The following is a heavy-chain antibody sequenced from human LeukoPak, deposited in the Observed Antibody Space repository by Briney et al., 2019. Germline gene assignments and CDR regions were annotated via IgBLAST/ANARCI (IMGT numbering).Heavy chain of an antibody. D-gene: IGHD2-21*02. CDR3: SRAGLVVVTAKKSDAFDV. J-gene: IGHJ3*01. CDR2: SRNKANGYST. CDR1: GFTFSAHY. Sequence: PGGSLTPSCAVAGFTFSAHYMDWVRHAEEEWLEWVGCSRNKANGYSTEYAASVKGRLNISRDDSKNSLYLQMNSLETEDTAVYYCSRAGLVVVTAKKSDAFDVWGQGTMVTVSS. V-gene: IGHV3-72*01.